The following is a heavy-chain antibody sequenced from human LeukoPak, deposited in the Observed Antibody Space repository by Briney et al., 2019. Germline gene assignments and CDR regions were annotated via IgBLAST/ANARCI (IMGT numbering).Heavy chain of an antibody. J-gene: IGHJ4*02. CDR1: GGSISSSSYY. V-gene: IGHV4-39*01. D-gene: IGHD3-3*01. CDR3: ARHNFWSGQPIDY. CDR2: IYYSGST. Sequence: SETLSLTCTVSGGSISSSSYYWGWIRQPPGKGLEWIGNIYYSGSTYYNPSLKSRVTISVDTSKNQFSLKLSSVTAADTAVYYCARHNFWSGQPIDYWGQGTLVTVSS.